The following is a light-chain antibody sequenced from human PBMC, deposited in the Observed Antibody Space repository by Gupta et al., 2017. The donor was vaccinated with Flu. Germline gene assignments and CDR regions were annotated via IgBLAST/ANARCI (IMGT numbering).Light chain of an antibody. CDR3: SSYTRIDTVV. CDR2: EVK. CDR1: SREVGDYDY. Sequence: SITISWPATSREVGDYDYVSWYQQHPGQAPKLILYEVKNRPSGISDRVSGSKSGKTASLTISGLQAEDEAHYFCSSYTRIDTVVFGGGTKLTVL. V-gene: IGLV2-14*01. J-gene: IGLJ3*02.